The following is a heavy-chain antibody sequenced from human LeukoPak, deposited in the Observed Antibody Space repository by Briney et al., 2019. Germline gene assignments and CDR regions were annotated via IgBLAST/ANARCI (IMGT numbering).Heavy chain of an antibody. CDR2: ISGSGGST. CDR1: GFTFSSYA. Sequence: GGSLRLSCAASGFTFSSYAMSWVRQAPGKGLGWVSAISGSGGSTYYADSVKGRLTISRDNSKNTLYLQMNSLRAEDTAVYYCAKWGFLVTAIDYWGQGTLVTVSS. J-gene: IGHJ4*02. D-gene: IGHD2-21*02. V-gene: IGHV3-23*01. CDR3: AKWGFLVTAIDY.